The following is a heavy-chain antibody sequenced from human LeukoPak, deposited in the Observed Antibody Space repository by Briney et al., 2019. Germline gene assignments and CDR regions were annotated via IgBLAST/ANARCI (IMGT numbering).Heavy chain of an antibody. V-gene: IGHV3-30*18. CDR2: ISYDGSNK. D-gene: IGHD4-17*01. CDR3: AKTYGPPDAFDI. Sequence: PGRSLRLSCAASGFTFSSYGMHWVRQAPGKGLEWVAVISYDGSNKYYADSVKGRFTIPRDNSKNTLYLQMNSLRAEDTAVYYCAKTYGPPDAFDIWGQGTMVTVSS. J-gene: IGHJ3*02. CDR1: GFTFSSYG.